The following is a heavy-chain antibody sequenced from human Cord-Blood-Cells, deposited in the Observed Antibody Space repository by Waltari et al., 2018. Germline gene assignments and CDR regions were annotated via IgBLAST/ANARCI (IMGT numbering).Heavy chain of an antibody. D-gene: IGHD3-22*01. CDR3: ARRPYYYDSSGYLLVDY. CDR2: INHSGST. CDR1: GGSFSGSY. J-gene: IGHJ4*02. V-gene: IGHV4-34*01. Sequence: QVQLQQWGAGLLKPSETLSLTCAVYGGSFSGSYWSWIRQPPRKGLEWIGEINHSGSTNYNPSLKSRVTISVDTSKNQFSLKLSSVTAADTAVYYCARRPYYYDSSGYLLVDYWGQGTLVTVSS.